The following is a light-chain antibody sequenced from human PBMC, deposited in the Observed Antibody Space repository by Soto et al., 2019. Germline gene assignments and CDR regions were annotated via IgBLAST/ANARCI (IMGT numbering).Light chain of an antibody. V-gene: IGLV2-14*01. CDR3: SSHTSSSTLGV. CDR2: DVS. J-gene: IGLJ2*01. CDR1: SSDVGAYNY. Sequence: QSALTQPASVSGSPGQSITISCTGTSSDVGAYNYVSWYQQYPGTAPKLMIYDVSYRPSGVSNRFSGSKSGNTASLTISGLQAEDEADYYCSSHTSSSTLGVFGGGTKLTVL.